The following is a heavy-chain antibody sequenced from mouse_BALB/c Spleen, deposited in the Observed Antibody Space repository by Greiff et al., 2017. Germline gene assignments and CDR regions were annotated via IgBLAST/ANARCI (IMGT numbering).Heavy chain of an antibody. CDR2: ISYSGST. V-gene: IGHV3-2*02. CDR3: ARLNDYYGSSYGWYFDV. J-gene: IGHJ1*01. Sequence: EVQLVESGPGLVKPSQSLSLTCTVTGYSITSDYAWNWIRQFPGNKLEWMGYISYSGSTSYNPSLKSRISITRDTSKNQFFLQLNSVTTEDTATYYCARLNDYYGSSYGWYFDVWGAGTTVTVSS. CDR1: GYSITSDYA. D-gene: IGHD1-1*01.